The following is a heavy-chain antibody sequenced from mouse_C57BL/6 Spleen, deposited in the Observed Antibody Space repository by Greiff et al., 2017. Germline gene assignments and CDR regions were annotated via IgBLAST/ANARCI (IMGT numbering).Heavy chain of an antibody. Sequence: QVQLQQPGAELVMPGASVKLSCKASGYTFTSYWMHWVKQRPGQGLEWIGEIDPSDSYTNYNQKFKGKSTLTVDKSSSTAYMQLSSLTSEDSAVYYCARGGGLGYAMDYWGQGTSVTVSS. J-gene: IGHJ4*01. CDR1: GYTFTSYW. D-gene: IGHD4-1*01. V-gene: IGHV1-69*01. CDR3: ARGGGLGYAMDY. CDR2: IDPSDSYT.